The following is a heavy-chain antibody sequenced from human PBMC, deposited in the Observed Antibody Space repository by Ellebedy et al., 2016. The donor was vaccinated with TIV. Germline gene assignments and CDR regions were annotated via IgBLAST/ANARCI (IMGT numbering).Heavy chain of an antibody. V-gene: IGHV3-23*01. Sequence: GESLKISCAASGFTFSSSAMSWVRQAPGMGLEWVSSIRSGGDTFYADSVKGRFTLSKDISESTLYLQMNSLTVEVTALYYCATTTGYGTGWFGRNDYWGQGTLVTVSS. D-gene: IGHD6-19*01. CDR3: ATTTGYGTGWFGRNDY. J-gene: IGHJ4*02. CDR1: GFTFSSSA. CDR2: IRSGGDT.